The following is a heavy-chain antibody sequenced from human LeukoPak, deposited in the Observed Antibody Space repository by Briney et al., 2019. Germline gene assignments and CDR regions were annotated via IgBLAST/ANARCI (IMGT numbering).Heavy chain of an antibody. D-gene: IGHD1-26*01. J-gene: IGHJ6*02. CDR3: AREIEVGAAGMDV. CDR2: IYYGGST. V-gene: IGHV4-39*07. CDR1: GRSISSSSYY. Sequence: SETLSLTCTVSGRSISSSSYYWGWIRQPPGKGLEWIGIIYYGGSTYYNPSLKSRVTISVDTSKSQFSLNLRSVTAADTAVYYCAREIEVGAAGMDVWGQGTTVTVSS.